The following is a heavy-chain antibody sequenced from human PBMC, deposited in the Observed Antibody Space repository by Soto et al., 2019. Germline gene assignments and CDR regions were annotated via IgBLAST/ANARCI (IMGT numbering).Heavy chain of an antibody. J-gene: IGHJ3*02. CDR3: ARESVGIAVAGGRGAFDI. CDR2: SYYRSKWYN. D-gene: IGHD6-19*01. Sequence: SQTLSLTCAISGDSVSSNSAAWNWIRQSPSRGLELLGRSYYRSKWYNDYAVSVKSRITINPDTSKNQFSLQLNSVTPEDTAVYYFARESVGIAVAGGRGAFDIWGQGTMVTVSS. V-gene: IGHV6-1*01. CDR1: GDSVSSNSAA.